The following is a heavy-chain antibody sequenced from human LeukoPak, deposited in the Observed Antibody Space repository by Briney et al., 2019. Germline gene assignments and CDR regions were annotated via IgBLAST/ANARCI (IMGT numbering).Heavy chain of an antibody. J-gene: IGHJ4*02. V-gene: IGHV4-4*07. D-gene: IGHD6-19*01. CDR1: GGSISTYY. Sequence: SETLSLTCTVSGGSISTYYWNWIRQPAGKGLEWIGRIYTTGITNYNPSLKSRVSVSVDTSKNQFSLKLSSVTAADTAVYYCARGKVVAGTPGQNSWDSWGQGTLVTVAS. CDR2: IYTTGIT. CDR3: ARGKVVAGTPGQNSWDS.